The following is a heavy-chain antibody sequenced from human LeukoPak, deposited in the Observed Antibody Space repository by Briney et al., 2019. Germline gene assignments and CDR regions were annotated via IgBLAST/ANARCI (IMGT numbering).Heavy chain of an antibody. CDR2: IRYDGSNK. J-gene: IGHJ4*02. CDR1: GFTFSSYG. CDR3: ARGRYTAMVPFDY. D-gene: IGHD5-18*01. V-gene: IGHV3-30*02. Sequence: GGSLRLSRAASGFTFSSYGMHWVRQAPGKGLEWVAFIRYDGSNKYYADSVKGRFTISRDNSKNTLYLQMNSLRAEDTAVYYCARGRYTAMVPFDYWGQGTLVTVSS.